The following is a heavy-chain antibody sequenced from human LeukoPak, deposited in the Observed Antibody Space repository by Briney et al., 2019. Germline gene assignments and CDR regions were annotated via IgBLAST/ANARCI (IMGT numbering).Heavy chain of an antibody. Sequence: PSETLSLTCTVSGGSISSGDYYWSWIRQPPGKRLEWTGYIYYSGSTYYNPSLKSRVTISVDTSKNQFSLKLSSVTAADTAVYYCARSLYSSSWYSLPFGYFDLWGRGTLVTVSS. J-gene: IGHJ2*01. V-gene: IGHV4-30-4*02. D-gene: IGHD6-13*01. CDR3: ARSLYSSSWYSLPFGYFDL. CDR1: GGSISSGDYY. CDR2: IYYSGST.